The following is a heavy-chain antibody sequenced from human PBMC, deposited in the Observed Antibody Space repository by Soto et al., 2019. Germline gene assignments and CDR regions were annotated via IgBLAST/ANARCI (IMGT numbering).Heavy chain of an antibody. CDR1: GFTFTTYN. D-gene: IGHD1-26*01. CDR3: VRDSAWAFDF. Sequence: VQLVESGGGLVQPGGSLRLSCAASGFTFTTYNMNWVRQAPGKGLEWVSYMSTTNAIYYADSVRGRFTISRDNAKNLLDLQMNRLREEDTAVYYCVRDSAWAFDFWGQGTLVTVSS. V-gene: IGHV3-48*02. CDR2: MSTTNAI. J-gene: IGHJ4*02.